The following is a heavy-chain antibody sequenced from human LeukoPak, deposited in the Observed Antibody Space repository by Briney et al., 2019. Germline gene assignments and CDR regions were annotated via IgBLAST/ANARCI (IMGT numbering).Heavy chain of an antibody. J-gene: IGHJ4*02. V-gene: IGHV3-9*01. Sequence: GGSLRLSCAASGFTFDDYAMHWVRQAPGKGLEWVSGISWNSGSIGYADSVKGRFTISRDNAKNSLYLQMNSLRAEDTALYYCAKDVRYGSGSTFDYWGQGTLVTVSS. CDR1: GFTFDDYA. CDR3: AKDVRYGSGSTFDY. D-gene: IGHD3-10*01. CDR2: ISWNSGSI.